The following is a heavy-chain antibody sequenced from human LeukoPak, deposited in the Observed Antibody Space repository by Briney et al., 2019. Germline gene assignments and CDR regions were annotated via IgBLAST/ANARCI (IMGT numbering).Heavy chain of an antibody. CDR2: IIPIFGTA. V-gene: IGHV1-69*13. CDR3: ARDGTYYYGSGTPGAFDI. CDR1: GGTFSSYA. Sequence: ASVKVSCKASGGTFSSYAISWVRQAPGQGLEWMGGIIPIFGTANYAQKFQGRVTITADESTSTAYMELSSLRPEDTAVYYCARDGTYYYGSGTPGAFDIWGQGTMVTVSS. D-gene: IGHD3-10*01. J-gene: IGHJ3*02.